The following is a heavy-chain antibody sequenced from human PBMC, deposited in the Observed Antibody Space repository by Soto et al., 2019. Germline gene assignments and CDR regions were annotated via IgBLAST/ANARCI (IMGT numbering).Heavy chain of an antibody. Sequence: ASVKVSCKASGYTFTSYYMHWVRQAPGHGLEWMGIINPSGGSTSYAQKFQGRVTMTRDTSTSTVYMELSSLRSADTAVYYCARDRILVVPAADAFDYWGQGTLVTVSS. CDR1: GYTFTSYY. V-gene: IGHV1-46*03. D-gene: IGHD2-2*01. J-gene: IGHJ4*02. CDR3: ARDRILVVPAADAFDY. CDR2: INPSGGST.